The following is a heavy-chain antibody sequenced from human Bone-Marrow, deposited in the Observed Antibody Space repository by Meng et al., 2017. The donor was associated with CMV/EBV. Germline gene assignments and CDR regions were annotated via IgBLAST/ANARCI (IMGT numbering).Heavy chain of an antibody. CDR2: IKQDGSEK. V-gene: IGHV3-7*01. Sequence: GESLMISCAASGFTFSSYWMSWVRQAPGKGLEWVANIKQDGSEKYYVDSVKGRFTISRDNAKNSLYLQMNSLRAEDTAVYYCASLGLRFLEWLPLDYWGQGTLVTVSS. CDR1: GFTFSSYW. J-gene: IGHJ4*02. CDR3: ASLGLRFLEWLPLDY. D-gene: IGHD3-3*01.